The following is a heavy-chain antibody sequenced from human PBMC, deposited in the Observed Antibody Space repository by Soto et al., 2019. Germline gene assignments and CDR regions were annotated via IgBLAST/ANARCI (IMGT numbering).Heavy chain of an antibody. CDR2: IYYSGST. CDR3: AIVVVKLFDY. D-gene: IGHD3-22*01. J-gene: IGHJ4*02. CDR1: GGSISSSSYY. V-gene: IGHV4-39*01. Sequence: LSLTCTVSGGSISSSSYYWGWIRQPPGKGLEWIGSIYYSGSTYYNPSLKSRVTISVDTSKNQFSLKLSSVTAADTAVYYCAIVVVKLFDYWGQGTLVTVSS.